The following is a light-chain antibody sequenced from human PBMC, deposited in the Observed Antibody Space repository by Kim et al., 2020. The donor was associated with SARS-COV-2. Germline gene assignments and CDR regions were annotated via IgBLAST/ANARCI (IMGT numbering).Light chain of an antibody. CDR2: SNN. CDR1: RSNVGTNT. V-gene: IGLV1-44*01. CDR3: ASWDDSLIGPV. Sequence: QSVLTQPPSASGTPGQRVTISCSGSRSNVGTNTVSWYQQLPGTAPKLLIYSNNQRPSGVPDRFSGSKSDTSASLAISGLQSEDEADYHCASWDDSLIGPVFGGGTQLTVL. J-gene: IGLJ3*02.